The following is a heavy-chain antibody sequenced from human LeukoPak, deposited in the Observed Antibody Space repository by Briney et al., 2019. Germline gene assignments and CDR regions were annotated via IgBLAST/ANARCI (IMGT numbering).Heavy chain of an antibody. CDR2: IYYSGST. V-gene: IGHV4-59*01. J-gene: IGHJ5*02. CDR3: ARTTEDCSSTSCYQYWFDP. CDR1: GGSISSYY. Sequence: SETLSLTCTVSGGSISSYYWSWIRQPPGKGLEWIGYIYYSGSTNYNPSLKSRVTISVDTSKNQFSLKLNSVTAADTAVYYCARTTEDCSSTSCYQYWFDPWGQGTLVTVSS. D-gene: IGHD2-2*01.